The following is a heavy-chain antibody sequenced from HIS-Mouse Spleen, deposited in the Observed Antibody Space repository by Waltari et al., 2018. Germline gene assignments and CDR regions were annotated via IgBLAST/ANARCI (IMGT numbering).Heavy chain of an antibody. V-gene: IGHV1-8*01. CDR1: GYTFTSYD. Sequence: QVQLVQSGAEVKKPGASVKVSCKASGYTFTSYDINGVRQATGQGLVWMGWMNPNSGKTGYAQKFQGRVTMTRNTSISTAYMELSSLRSEDTAVYYCARGHDYSNYFDYWGQGTLVTVSS. D-gene: IGHD4-4*01. J-gene: IGHJ4*02. CDR3: ARGHDYSNYFDY. CDR2: MNPNSGKT.